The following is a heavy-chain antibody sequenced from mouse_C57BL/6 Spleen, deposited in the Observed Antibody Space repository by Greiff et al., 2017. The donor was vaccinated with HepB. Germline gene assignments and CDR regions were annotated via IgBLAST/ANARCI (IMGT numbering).Heavy chain of an antibody. D-gene: IGHD2-5*01. CDR2: ISDGGSYT. CDR1: GFTFSSYA. Sequence: EVQVVESGEGLVKPGGSLKLSCAASGFTFSSYAMSWVRQTPEKRLEWVATISDGGSYTYYPDNVKGRFTISRDNAKNNLYLQMSHLKSEDTAMYYCARKGAYYSNYVDYWGQGTTLTVSS. CDR3: ARKGAYYSNYVDY. J-gene: IGHJ2*01. V-gene: IGHV5-4*01.